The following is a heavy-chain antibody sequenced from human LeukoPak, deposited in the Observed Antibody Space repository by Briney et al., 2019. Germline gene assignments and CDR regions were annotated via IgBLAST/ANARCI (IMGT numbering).Heavy chain of an antibody. V-gene: IGHV3-7*03. Sequence: GGSLGLSCAASGFTFSSYWMSWVRQAPGKGLEWAANIKQDGSEKYYVDSVKGRFTISRDNAKNSLYLQMNSLRAEDTAVYYCARGEYDFWSGYYRYWGQGTLVTVSS. J-gene: IGHJ4*02. CDR3: ARGEYDFWSGYYRY. CDR1: GFTFSSYW. D-gene: IGHD3-3*01. CDR2: IKQDGSEK.